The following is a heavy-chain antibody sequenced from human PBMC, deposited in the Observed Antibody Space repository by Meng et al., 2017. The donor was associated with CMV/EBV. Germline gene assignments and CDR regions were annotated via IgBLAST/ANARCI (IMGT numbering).Heavy chain of an antibody. CDR1: GFSLSSNE. CDR3: ARAMVVTGDWFDP. J-gene: IGHJ5*02. CDR2: IYTSGGT. D-gene: IGHD4-23*01. V-gene: IGHV4-4*07. Sequence: LPESGPALEKPAHTLSPTCTFSGFSLSSNELSWSRQPAGKGLELIWRIYTSGGTNYHPSLKRQITMTVDTSKYQYSLKLSSVNAAATAVYYYARAMVVTGDWFDPWGQGTLVTVSS.